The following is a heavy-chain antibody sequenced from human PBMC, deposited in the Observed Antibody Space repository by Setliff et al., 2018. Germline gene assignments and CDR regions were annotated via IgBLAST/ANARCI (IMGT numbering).Heavy chain of an antibody. CDR3: ARSHYYASGNSHYYYMDV. D-gene: IGHD3-10*01. J-gene: IGHJ6*03. V-gene: IGHV4-61*05. CDR1: GGSISTNTYY. CDR2: FYHSASS. Sequence: SETLSLTCTVSGGSISTNTYYWSWIRQPPGKALEWIGYFYHSASSNYNPSLKGRVTMSADTSKNQLYLSLASVSVADTAMYYCARSHYYASGNSHYYYMDVWGKGTAVTVSS.